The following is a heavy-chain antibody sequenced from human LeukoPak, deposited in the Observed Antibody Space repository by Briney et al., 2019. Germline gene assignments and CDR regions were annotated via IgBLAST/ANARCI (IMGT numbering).Heavy chain of an antibody. CDR3: ARDLRGDFFFDY. CDR2: IFPVLGSP. Sequence: ASVKVSCKASEATFNSYAISWVRQVPGQGLEWMGGIFPVLGSPNYAQKFQGRVTITSDKSTRTVSMEPSSLRSEDTAIYYCARDLRGDFFFDYWGQGTLVTVSS. D-gene: IGHD2-21*02. J-gene: IGHJ4*02. CDR1: EATFNSYA. V-gene: IGHV1-69*06.